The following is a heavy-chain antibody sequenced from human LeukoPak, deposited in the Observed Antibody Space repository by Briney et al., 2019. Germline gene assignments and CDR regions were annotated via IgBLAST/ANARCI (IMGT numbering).Heavy chain of an antibody. CDR2: IYYSGST. CDR3: ASWYYDFWSGYKNFDY. D-gene: IGHD3-3*01. CDR1: GGSVSSGSYY. Sequence: SETLSLTCTVSGGSVSSGSYYGSWIRQPPGKGLEWIGYIYYSGSTNYNPSLKSRVTISVDTSKNQFSLELSSVTAADTAVYYCASWYYDFWSGYKNFDYWGQGTLVTVSS. V-gene: IGHV4-61*01. J-gene: IGHJ4*02.